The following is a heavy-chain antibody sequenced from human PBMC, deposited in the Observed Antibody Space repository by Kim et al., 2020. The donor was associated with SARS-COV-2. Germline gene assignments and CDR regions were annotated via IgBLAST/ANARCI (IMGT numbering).Heavy chain of an antibody. CDR3: ARGRVYRDYDF. CDR1: GYNFTNYW. Sequence: GESLKISCQASGYNFTNYWVAWVRQKPGKGLEWLGYIYPGDADTKYGPSFRGLVAITADKSTATAFLNWKNLRASDSAMYYCARGRVYRDYDFWGQGTLVTVSS. D-gene: IGHD3-10*01. V-gene: IGHV5-51*01. J-gene: IGHJ4*02. CDR2: IYPGDADT.